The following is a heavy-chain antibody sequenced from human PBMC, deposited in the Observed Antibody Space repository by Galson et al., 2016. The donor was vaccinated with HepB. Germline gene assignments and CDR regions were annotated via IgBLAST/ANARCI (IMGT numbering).Heavy chain of an antibody. D-gene: IGHD5-12*01. CDR3: AKDRLSRLDYCYGMDV. V-gene: IGHV3-23*01. J-gene: IGHJ6*02. CDR2: ISGSGGRT. Sequence: SLRLSCAVSGFTVSSYTMSWVRQAPGKGLEWISSISGSGGRTNYADSVKGRFTIFRDNSKNTLYLQMNSLRAEDAAVYYCAKDRLSRLDYCYGMDVWGQGTTVTVSS. CDR1: GFTVSSYT.